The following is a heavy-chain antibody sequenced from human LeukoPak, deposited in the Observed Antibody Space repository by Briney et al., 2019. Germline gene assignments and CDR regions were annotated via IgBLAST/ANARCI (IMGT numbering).Heavy chain of an antibody. CDR2: ISAYNGNT. D-gene: IGHD3-22*01. CDR3: ASGYYDSSGYYPALRVDPPPDY. V-gene: IGHV1-18*01. J-gene: IGHJ4*02. Sequence: GASVEVSCKASGYTFTSYGISWVRQAPGQGLEWMGWISAYNGNTNYAQKLQGRVTMTTDTSTSTAYMELSSLRSEDTAVYYCASGYYDSSGYYPALRVDPPPDYWGQGTLVTVSS. CDR1: GYTFTSYG.